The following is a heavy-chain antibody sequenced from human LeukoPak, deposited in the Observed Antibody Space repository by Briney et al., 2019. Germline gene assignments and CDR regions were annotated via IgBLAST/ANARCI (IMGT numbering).Heavy chain of an antibody. J-gene: IGHJ4*02. V-gene: IGHV3-66*02. CDR2: IYSGGST. D-gene: IGHD4-17*01. CDR3: VPVTRYYFDY. Sequence: GGSLRLSCAVSGCTVSSNYMSWVRQAPGKGLEWVSVIYSGGSTYYADSVKGRFTISRDNSKNTLYLQMNSLRAEDTAVYYCVPVTRYYFDYWGQGTLVTVSS. CDR1: GCTVSSNY.